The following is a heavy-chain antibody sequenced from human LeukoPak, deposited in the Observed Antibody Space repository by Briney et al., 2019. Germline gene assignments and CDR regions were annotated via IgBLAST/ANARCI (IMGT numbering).Heavy chain of an antibody. Sequence: SQTLSLTCAVSGGSISSGGYSWSWIRQPPGKGLEWIGYIYHSGSTYYNPSLKSRVTISVDRSKNQISLQLNFVTPEDAAVYYCARYKAVAGLNYFDYWGQGILVTVSS. CDR1: GGSISSGGYS. D-gene: IGHD6-19*01. CDR2: IYHSGST. V-gene: IGHV4-30-2*01. J-gene: IGHJ4*02. CDR3: ARYKAVAGLNYFDY.